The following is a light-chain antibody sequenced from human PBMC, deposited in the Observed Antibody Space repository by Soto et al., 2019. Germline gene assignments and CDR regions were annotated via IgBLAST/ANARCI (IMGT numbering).Light chain of an antibody. CDR3: QQYCSSPQT. CDR1: QSVSSSF. CDR2: HAS. Sequence: EIVLTQSPGTLYLSPGEVVTLSCRASQSVSSSFLAWYQQKHGQPPMLLIYHASSSATGIPDRFSGSGSGTDFTLTISRLEREDLAVYYCQQYCSSPQTFGQGTKLEI. J-gene: IGKJ2*01. V-gene: IGKV3-20*01.